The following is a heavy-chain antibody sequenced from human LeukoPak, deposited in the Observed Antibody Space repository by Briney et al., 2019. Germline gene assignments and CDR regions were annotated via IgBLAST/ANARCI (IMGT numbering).Heavy chain of an antibody. D-gene: IGHD4-23*01. V-gene: IGHV4-30-2*01. J-gene: IGHJ3*02. CDR1: GGSISSGGYS. CDR3: ARGRTPRGAFDI. CDR2: IYHSGST. Sequence: PSQTLSLTCAVSGGSISSGGYSWSWIRQPPGKGLEWIGYIYHSGSTYYNPSLKSRVTISVDRSKNQFSLKLSSVTAADTAVYYCARGRTPRGAFDIWGQGTMVTVSS.